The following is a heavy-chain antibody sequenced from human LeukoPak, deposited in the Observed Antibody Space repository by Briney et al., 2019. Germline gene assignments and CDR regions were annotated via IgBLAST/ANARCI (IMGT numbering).Heavy chain of an antibody. D-gene: IGHD4-17*01. CDR3: AKDPDDDFGDYLDY. CDR2: ISWNSGSI. CDR1: EFFVGSNY. V-gene: IGHV3-20*04. J-gene: IGHJ4*02. Sequence: GGSLRLSCAASEFFVGSNYMTWVRQAPGKGLECVSGISWNSGSIGYADSVKGRFTIPRDNAKSSLYLQMNSLRAEDTAVYYCAKDPDDDFGDYLDYWGQGTLVTVSS.